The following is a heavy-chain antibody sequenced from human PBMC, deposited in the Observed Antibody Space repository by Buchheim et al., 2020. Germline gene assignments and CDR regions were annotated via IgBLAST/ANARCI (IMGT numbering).Heavy chain of an antibody. CDR3: ARDRGYCTGAVCFGFDN. Sequence: VESGGGMQQPGGSLRLSCVASGFQMSDYNMNWVRQAPGKGLEWISYIISIVSSVYSATSVQGRFTVSRDDAKNSLYLHLDSLRDGDTAVYYCARDRGYCTGAVCFGFDNWGQGT. D-gene: IGHD3-3*01. J-gene: IGHJ4*02. CDR1: GFQMSDYN. CDR2: IISIVSSV. V-gene: IGHV3-48*02.